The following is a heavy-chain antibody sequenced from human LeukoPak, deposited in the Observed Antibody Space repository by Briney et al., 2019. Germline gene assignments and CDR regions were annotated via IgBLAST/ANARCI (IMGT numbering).Heavy chain of an antibody. CDR1: GYTFTSYG. J-gene: IGHJ4*02. Sequence: ASVKVSCKASGYTFTSYGISWVRQAPGQRLEWMGWISAGNGNTKYSQNFQGRVTFISNTSATSAFMELSSLRSEDAAVYYCARDSGSGSNDYWGQGTLVTVSS. CDR2: ISAGNGNT. CDR3: ARDSGSGSNDY. D-gene: IGHD1-26*01. V-gene: IGHV1-3*01.